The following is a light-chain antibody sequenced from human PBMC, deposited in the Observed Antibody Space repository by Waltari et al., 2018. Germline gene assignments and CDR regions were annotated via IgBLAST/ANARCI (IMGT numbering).Light chain of an antibody. CDR1: QSVSSSY. V-gene: IGKV3-20*01. CDR2: GAS. J-gene: IGKJ3*01. Sequence: EIVLTQSPGTLSLSPVERATLPCRASQSVSSSYLAWYQQKPGQAPRLLIYGASSRATGIPDRFSGSGSGTDFTLTISRLEPEDFAVYYCQQYGSSPLVTFGPGTKVDIK. CDR3: QQYGSSPLVT.